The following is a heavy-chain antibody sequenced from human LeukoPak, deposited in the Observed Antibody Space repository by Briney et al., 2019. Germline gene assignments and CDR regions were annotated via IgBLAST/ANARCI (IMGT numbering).Heavy chain of an antibody. J-gene: IGHJ4*02. CDR3: AKGQELDDGVFDS. V-gene: IGHV3-23*01. Sequence: GGSLRLSCVASGFTFSSYSMNWVRQAPGKGLEWVSTIHGSGDRTHYADSVTGRFTISRDNSKNTLYLQMNSLRGEDSAIYYCAKGQELDDGVFDSWGQGTLVTVSS. CDR1: GFTFSSYS. D-gene: IGHD1-1*01. CDR2: IHGSGDRT.